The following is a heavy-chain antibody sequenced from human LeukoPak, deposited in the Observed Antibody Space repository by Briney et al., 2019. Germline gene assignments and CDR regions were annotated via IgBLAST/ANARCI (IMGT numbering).Heavy chain of an antibody. CDR3: ARRTNDYGDYGHYFDY. CDR2: MYYAVST. V-gene: IGHV4-59*08. D-gene: IGHD4-17*01. CDR1: GGSISNYH. J-gene: IGHJ4*02. Sequence: SETLSLTCTVSGGSISNYHWSWIRQPPGKELEWIASMYYAVSTNHNPSLKSRVTISEDTSKNQISLRLSSVTAADTAVYYCARRTNDYGDYGHYFDYWGQGTLVTVSS.